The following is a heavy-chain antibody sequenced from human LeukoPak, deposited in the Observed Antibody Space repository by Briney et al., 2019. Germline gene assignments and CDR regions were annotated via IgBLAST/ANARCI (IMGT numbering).Heavy chain of an antibody. Sequence: GGSLRLSCAASGFTFSSYAMSWVRQAPGKGLEWVANIKQDGSEKYYVDSVKGRFTISRDNAKNSLDLQMNSLRAEDTAVYYCARDRDGYKGLYFDYWGQGTLVTVSS. J-gene: IGHJ4*02. CDR1: GFTFSSYA. D-gene: IGHD5-24*01. CDR2: IKQDGSEK. CDR3: ARDRDGYKGLYFDY. V-gene: IGHV3-7*01.